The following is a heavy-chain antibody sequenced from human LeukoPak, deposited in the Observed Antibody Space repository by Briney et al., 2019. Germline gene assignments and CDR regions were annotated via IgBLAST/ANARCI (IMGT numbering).Heavy chain of an antibody. D-gene: IGHD3-10*01. Sequence: GGSLRLSCAASGFTFSSYSMSWARQAPGKGLEWVSVISSSGGATYYADSVKGRFTISRDNAKNSLYLQMNSLRAEDTAVYYCARNPTPIGWFGELLFFDYWGQGTLVTVSS. CDR2: ISSSGGAT. CDR3: ARNPTPIGWFGELLFFDY. J-gene: IGHJ4*02. V-gene: IGHV3-23*01. CDR1: GFTFSSYS.